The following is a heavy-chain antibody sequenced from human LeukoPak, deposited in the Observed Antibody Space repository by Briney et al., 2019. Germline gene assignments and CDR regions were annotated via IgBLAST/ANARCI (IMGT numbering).Heavy chain of an antibody. D-gene: IGHD6-6*01. V-gene: IGHV4-59*08. J-gene: IGHJ4*02. CDR1: GGSVNTYY. Sequence: SETLSLTCSVSGGSVNTYYWSWIRQPPGKGLEWLGYVYYTGSTNYNPSLKSRVTIFEDKSKNQFSLRLSSVTVADTAVYYCARHFAYSSSSYFDYWGQGNLVTVSS. CDR3: ARHFAYSSSSYFDY. CDR2: VYYTGST.